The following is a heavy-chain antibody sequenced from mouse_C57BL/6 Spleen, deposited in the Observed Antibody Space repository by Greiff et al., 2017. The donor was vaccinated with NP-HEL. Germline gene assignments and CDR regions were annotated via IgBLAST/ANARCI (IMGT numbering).Heavy chain of an antibody. CDR3: AQTAQATIFDY. CDR1: GYTFTSYW. V-gene: IGHV1-50*01. D-gene: IGHD3-2*02. Sequence: QVQLQQPGAELVKPGASVKLSCKASGYTFTSYWMQWVKQRPGQGLEWIGEIDPSDSYTNYNQKFKGKATLTVDTSSSTAYMQLSSLTSEDSAVYYCAQTAQATIFDYWGQGTTLTVSS. J-gene: IGHJ2*01. CDR2: IDPSDSYT.